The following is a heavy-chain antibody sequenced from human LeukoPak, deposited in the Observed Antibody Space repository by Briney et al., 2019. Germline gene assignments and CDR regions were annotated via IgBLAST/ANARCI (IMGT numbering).Heavy chain of an antibody. J-gene: IGHJ4*02. CDR1: GYIFTTFW. CDR2: IYPGDSDT. CDR3: ARRSGYDLV. D-gene: IGHD5-12*01. Sequence: GESLKISCKASGYIFTTFWIGWVRQIPGKGLEWVGIIYPGDSDTRYSPSFQGQVTISVDKSISTAYLQWNSLKASDTAMYFCARRSGYDLVWGQGTLVTVSS. V-gene: IGHV5-51*01.